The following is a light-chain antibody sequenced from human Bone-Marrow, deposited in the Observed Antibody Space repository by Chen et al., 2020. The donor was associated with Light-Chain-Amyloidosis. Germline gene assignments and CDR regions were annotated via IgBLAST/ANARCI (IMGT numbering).Light chain of an antibody. CDR1: SSDVGGYNY. J-gene: IGLJ3*02. V-gene: IGLV2-14*01. CDR2: DVS. Sequence: QSALTQPASVSGSPGQSITISCTGTSSDVGGYNYVSWYQQHPGKAPKLMIYDVSNRPSGVSNRFSGAKSGNTASLTISGLQAEDEADEYCSSYTSSSTLDVFGGGTKLTVL. CDR3: SSYTSSSTLDV.